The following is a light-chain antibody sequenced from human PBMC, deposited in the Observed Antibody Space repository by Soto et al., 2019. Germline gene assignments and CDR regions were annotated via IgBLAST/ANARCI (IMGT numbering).Light chain of an antibody. J-gene: IGLJ1*01. CDR2: RDT. CDR3: QSYDNILNGYV. V-gene: IGLV1-40*01. Sequence: QSVRTQPPSVSGAPGQTVTISGTGSTSNIGASYDVHWYQQLPGSAPKLLIYRDTHRPSGIPNRFSGSRSGTSASLAIVGLQPGDEADYFCQSYDNILNGYVFGTGSKV. CDR1: TSNIGASYD.